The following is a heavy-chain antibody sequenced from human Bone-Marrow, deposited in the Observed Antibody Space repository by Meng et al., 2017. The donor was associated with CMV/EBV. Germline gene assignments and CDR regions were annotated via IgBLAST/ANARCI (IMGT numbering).Heavy chain of an antibody. CDR1: GYTFTSYG. Sequence: ASVKVSCKASGYTFTSYGISWVRQAPGQGLEWMGWISAYNGNTNYAQKLQGRVTMTTGTSTSTAYMELRSLRSDDTAVYYCAREVTMIVVGGDWFDPWGQGTLVTVSS. J-gene: IGHJ5*02. CDR2: ISAYNGNT. V-gene: IGHV1-18*01. CDR3: AREVTMIVVGGDWFDP. D-gene: IGHD3-22*01.